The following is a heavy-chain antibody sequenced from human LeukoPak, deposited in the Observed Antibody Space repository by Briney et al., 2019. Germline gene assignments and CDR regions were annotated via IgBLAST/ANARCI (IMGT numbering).Heavy chain of an antibody. CDR2: INSSGNTV. CDR1: GFTFSDYY. J-gene: IGHJ4*02. D-gene: IGHD1-1*01. V-gene: IGHV3-11*04. CDR3: ARAGWNDGIDY. Sequence: GGSLRLSCAATGFTFSDYYMSWIRQAPGKGLEWLSYINSSGNTVYHADSVKGRFTISRDNAKNSLYLQMNSLRAEDTAVYYCARAGWNDGIDYWGQGTLVTVSS.